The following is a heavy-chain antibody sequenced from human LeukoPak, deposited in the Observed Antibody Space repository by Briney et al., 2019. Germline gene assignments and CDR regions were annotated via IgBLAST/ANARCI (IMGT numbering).Heavy chain of an antibody. CDR2: ISAYNGNT. V-gene: IGHV1-18*01. J-gene: IGHJ6*03. CDR3: ARDSIGGLELLLNYYYYYMDV. CDR1: GYTFTSYG. Sequence: ASVKVSCKASGYTFTSYGISWVRQAPGQGLEWTGWISAYNGNTNYAQKLQGRVTMTTDTSTSTAYMELRSLRSDDTAVYYCARDSIGGLELLLNYYYYYMDVWGKGTTVTVSS. D-gene: IGHD1-26*01.